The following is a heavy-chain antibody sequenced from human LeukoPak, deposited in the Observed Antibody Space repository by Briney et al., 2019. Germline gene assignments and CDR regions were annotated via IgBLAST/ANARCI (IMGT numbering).Heavy chain of an antibody. J-gene: IGHJ4*02. CDR2: INHSGST. V-gene: IGHV4-34*01. D-gene: IGHD3-3*01. CDR1: GGSFSGYY. CDR3: AREILEWFTFDY. Sequence: SETLSLTCAVYGGSFSGYYWSWIRQPPGKGLEWIGEINHSGSTNYNPSLKSRVTISVDTSKNQFSLKLSSVTAEDTAVYYCAREILEWFTFDYWGQGTLVTVFS.